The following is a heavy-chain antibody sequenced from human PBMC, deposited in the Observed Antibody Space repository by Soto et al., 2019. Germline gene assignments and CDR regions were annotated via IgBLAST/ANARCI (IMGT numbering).Heavy chain of an antibody. D-gene: IGHD5-12*01. CDR3: ARGARRDGYNYYYCYGMDV. CDR2: MNPNSGNT. J-gene: IGHJ6*02. Sequence: QVQLVQSGAEVKKPGASVKVSCKASGYTFTSYDINWVRQATGQGLEWMGWMNPNSGNTGYAQKFQGRVTMTRNTSISTAYMELSSLRSEDTAVYYCARGARRDGYNYYYCYGMDVWGQGTTVTVSS. V-gene: IGHV1-8*01. CDR1: GYTFTSYD.